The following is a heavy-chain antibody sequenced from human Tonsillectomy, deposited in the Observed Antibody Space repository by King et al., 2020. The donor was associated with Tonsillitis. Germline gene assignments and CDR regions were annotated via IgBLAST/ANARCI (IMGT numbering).Heavy chain of an antibody. Sequence: QLQESGPGLVKPSQTLSLTCTVSHGSISSGSYCWSRIRQPAGKGLEWVGRICTGGSTNYNPSLKSRVTMSVDTSKNQFSLKMSSVTAADTAVYYCATSSRRYATFEYWGQGTLATVSS. CDR2: ICTGGST. J-gene: IGHJ4*02. CDR1: HGSISSGSYC. V-gene: IGHV4-61*02. D-gene: IGHD2-8*01. CDR3: ATSSRRYATFEY.